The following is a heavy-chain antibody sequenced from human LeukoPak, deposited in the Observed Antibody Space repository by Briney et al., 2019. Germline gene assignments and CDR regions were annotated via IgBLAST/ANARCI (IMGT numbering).Heavy chain of an antibody. V-gene: IGHV1-24*01. CDR3: ATGIAFGGPIVTPYYFDY. J-gene: IGHJ4*02. CDR2: FHPEDGET. D-gene: IGHD3-16*02. Sequence: WVRQAPGXGLEWMGRFHPEDGETIFAQNFQGRVTMTEDISTDTAYMELSSLRSEDTAVYYCATGIAFGGPIVTPYYFDYWGQGTLVTVSS.